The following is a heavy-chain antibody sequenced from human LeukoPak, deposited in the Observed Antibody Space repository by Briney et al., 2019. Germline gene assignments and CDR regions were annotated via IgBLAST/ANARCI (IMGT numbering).Heavy chain of an antibody. V-gene: IGHV3-15*01. Sequence: GGSLRLSCAASGFTFNNAWMSWVRQAPGKGLEWVGRIKSEPDGGTTDYAEPVRGRFTISRDDSKTTLYLQMNFLITEDTAVYYCTTDRYGSGNYFNIDYWGQGTLVTVSS. D-gene: IGHD3-10*01. J-gene: IGHJ4*02. CDR1: GFTFNNAW. CDR2: IKSEPDGGTT. CDR3: TTDRYGSGNYFNIDY.